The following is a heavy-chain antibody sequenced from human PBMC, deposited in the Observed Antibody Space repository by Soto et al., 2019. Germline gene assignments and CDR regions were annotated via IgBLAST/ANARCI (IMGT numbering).Heavy chain of an antibody. CDR3: VKGRAITVYGVDILFDY. Sequence: EVQLLESGGGLVQPGGSLRLSCKASGFSFSDYAMTWVRQAPGKGLEWVSVISGSGDNTFYAASVKGRFAISRDNSKNVLYLQMNSLSADDAAVYFCVKGRAITVYGVDILFDYWGLGTLVTVSS. D-gene: IGHD3-3*01. CDR2: ISGSGDNT. CDR1: GFSFSDYA. J-gene: IGHJ4*01. V-gene: IGHV3-23*01.